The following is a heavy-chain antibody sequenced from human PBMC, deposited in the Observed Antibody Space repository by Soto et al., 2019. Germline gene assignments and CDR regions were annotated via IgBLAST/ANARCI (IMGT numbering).Heavy chain of an antibody. J-gene: IGHJ5*02. CDR3: AREGSYYDSSGYYNWFDP. CDR2: ISAYNGNT. CDR1: GYTFTSYG. D-gene: IGHD3-22*01. V-gene: IGHV1-18*01. Sequence: ASVKVSCKASGYTFTSYGISWVRQAPGQGLEWMGWISAYNGNTNYAQKLQGRVTMTTDTSTSTAYMELRSLRSDDTAVYYCAREGSYYDSSGYYNWFDPWGQGTLVTVS.